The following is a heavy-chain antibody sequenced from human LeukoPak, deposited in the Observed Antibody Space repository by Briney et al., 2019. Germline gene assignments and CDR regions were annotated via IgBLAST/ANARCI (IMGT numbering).Heavy chain of an antibody. CDR3: ATDRKAVTTGSLDY. CDR1: GYTFTDYY. J-gene: IGHJ4*02. D-gene: IGHD4-17*01. V-gene: IGHV1-69-2*01. Sequence: ASVKISCKVSGYTFTDYYMHWVQQAPGKGLEWMGLVDPEDGETIYAEKFQGRVTITADTSTDTAYKELSSLRSEDTAVYYCATDRKAVTTGSLDYWGQGTLVTVSS. CDR2: VDPEDGET.